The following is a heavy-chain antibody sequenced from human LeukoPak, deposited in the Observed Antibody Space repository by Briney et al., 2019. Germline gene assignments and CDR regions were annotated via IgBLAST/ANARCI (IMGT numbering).Heavy chain of an antibody. J-gene: IGHJ4*02. D-gene: IGHD6-13*01. CDR3: ARGHSSSWYYFDY. CDR2: ISSSSSYI. CDR1: GFTFSSYS. Sequence: GGSLRLSCAASGFTFSSYSMNWVRQAPGKGLEWVSSISSSSSYIYYADSVKGRFTISRDNAKNSLYLQMNSLRAEDTAVYYCARGHSSSWYYFDYWGQGTLVTVSS. V-gene: IGHV3-21*01.